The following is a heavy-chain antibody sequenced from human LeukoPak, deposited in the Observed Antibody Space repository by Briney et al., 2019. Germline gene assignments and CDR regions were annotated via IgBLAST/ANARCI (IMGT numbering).Heavy chain of an antibody. CDR1: GFNFVNYA. CDR3: AREIRGYYAAY. J-gene: IGHJ4*02. Sequence: GGSLRLSCAASGFNFVNYAMHWVRQAPGKGLDWVALISYDGSFQSYADSEKGRFTISRDSSTNTVSLQMNSLRDEDTAMYYCAREIRGYYAAYWGQGILVTVSS. D-gene: IGHD3-3*01. V-gene: IGHV3-30*04. CDR2: ISYDGSFQ.